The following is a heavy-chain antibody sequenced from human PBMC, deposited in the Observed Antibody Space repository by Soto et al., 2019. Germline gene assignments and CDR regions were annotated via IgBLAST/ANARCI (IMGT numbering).Heavy chain of an antibody. J-gene: IGHJ4*02. CDR2: IRNKTNNYAT. V-gene: IGHV3-73*02. CDR3: SCPSPVDMIRN. Sequence: EVQLVESGGGLVQPGGSLKLSCAASGFTFSGSAMHWVRQASGKGLEWVGRIRNKTNNYATAYAASVKGRFTISRDASKYRAYLDMNSLNAEDTGVYYLSCPSPVDMIRNWFLGTPV. D-gene: IGHD5-12*01. CDR1: GFTFSGSA.